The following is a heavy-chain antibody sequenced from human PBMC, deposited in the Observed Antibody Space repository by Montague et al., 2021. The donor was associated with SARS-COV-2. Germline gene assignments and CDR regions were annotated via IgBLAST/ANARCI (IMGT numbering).Heavy chain of an antibody. Sequence: PALVKPTQTLTLTCTLSGFSLNTSGAGVGWVRQPPGKALEWLALIYWDDDKRYSPSLKSRSTISKDTTKNEVVLTVANMDPVDTATYYCARYGDYGSWFDPWGQGTLVTVSS. D-gene: IGHD4-17*01. CDR3: ARYGDYGSWFDP. V-gene: IGHV2-5*02. CDR2: IYWDDDK. CDR1: GFSLNTSGAG. J-gene: IGHJ5*02.